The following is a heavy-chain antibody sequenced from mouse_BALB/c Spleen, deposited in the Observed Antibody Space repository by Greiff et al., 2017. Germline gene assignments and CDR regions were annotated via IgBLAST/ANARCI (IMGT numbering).Heavy chain of an antibody. V-gene: IGHV5-9-4*01. CDR2: ISSGGSYT. CDR3: ANNYYGSFAY. CDR1: GFTFSSYA. J-gene: IGHJ3*01. D-gene: IGHD1-2*01. Sequence: EVKVVESGGGLVKPGGSLKLSCAASGFTFSSYAMSWVRQSPEKRLEWVAEISSGGSYTYYPDTVTGRFTISRDNAKNTLYLEMSSLRSEDTAMYYCANNYYGSFAYWGQGTLVTVSA.